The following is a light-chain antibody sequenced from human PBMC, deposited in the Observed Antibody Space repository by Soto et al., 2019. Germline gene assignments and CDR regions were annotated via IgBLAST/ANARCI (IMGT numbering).Light chain of an antibody. CDR3: CSRL. V-gene: IGLV2-23*02. Sequence: QSVLTQPASVSGSPGQSITISCTRTSTDPATYDLVSWYQQHPGKAPQLIIYEVAKRPSGVSARFSGSQSGDTASLTISGLQAADEAYYYCCSRLFGGGTKLTVL. J-gene: IGLJ2*01. CDR2: EVA. CDR1: STDPATYDL.